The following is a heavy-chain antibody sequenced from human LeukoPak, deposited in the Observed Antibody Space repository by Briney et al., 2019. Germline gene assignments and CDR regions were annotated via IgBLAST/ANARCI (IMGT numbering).Heavy chain of an antibody. CDR1: GFTFSSYS. Sequence: PGGTLSLSCAASGFTFSSYSLNWVRQAPGKGLEWVSSICSSSSYIYYADSVKGRFTISRDNAKSSLYLQMNSLRAEDTAVYYCARLDIVVVPAANFDYWGQGTLVTVSS. CDR2: ICSSSSYI. V-gene: IGHV3-21*01. D-gene: IGHD2-2*03. CDR3: ARLDIVVVPAANFDY. J-gene: IGHJ4*02.